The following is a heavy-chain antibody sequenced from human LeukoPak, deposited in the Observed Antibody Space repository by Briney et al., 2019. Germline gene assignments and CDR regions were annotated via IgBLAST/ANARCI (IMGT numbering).Heavy chain of an antibody. Sequence: ASVKVSCKVSGYTLTELSMHWVRQAPGKGLEWMGGFDPEDGETIYAQKFQGRVTMTEDTSTDTACMELSSLRSEDTAVYYCATAYGSGSYPPYYFDYWGQGTLVTVSS. V-gene: IGHV1-24*01. CDR2: FDPEDGET. CDR1: GYTLTELS. J-gene: IGHJ4*02. D-gene: IGHD3-10*01. CDR3: ATAYGSGSYPPYYFDY.